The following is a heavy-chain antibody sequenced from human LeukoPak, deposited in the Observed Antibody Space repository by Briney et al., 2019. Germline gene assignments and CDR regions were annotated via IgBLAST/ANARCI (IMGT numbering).Heavy chain of an antibody. CDR1: GFTFSSYA. CDR3: ASRYFYMDV. Sequence: GGSLRLSCAASGFTFSSYAMQWVRQAPGKGLEWVAVISYDGSNKYYADSVKGRFTISRDNPKNMMYLQMNSLRAEDTAVYYCASRYFYMDVWGKGTTVTVSS. CDR2: ISYDGSNK. J-gene: IGHJ6*03. V-gene: IGHV3-30*04.